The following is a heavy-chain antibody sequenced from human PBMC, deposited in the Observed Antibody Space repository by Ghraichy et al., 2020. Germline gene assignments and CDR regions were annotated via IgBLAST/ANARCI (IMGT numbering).Heavy chain of an antibody. V-gene: IGHV4-39*01. Sequence: SQTLSLTCTVSGGSISSSSYYWGWIRQPPGKGLEWIGSMYSDGSTYYNPSLKSRVTISVDTAKNQFSLRLSSVTAADTAVYYCAGRLSSSWYYFDYWGQGTLVTVSS. J-gene: IGHJ4*02. D-gene: IGHD6-13*01. CDR2: MYSDGST. CDR3: AGRLSSSWYYFDY. CDR1: GGSISSSSYY.